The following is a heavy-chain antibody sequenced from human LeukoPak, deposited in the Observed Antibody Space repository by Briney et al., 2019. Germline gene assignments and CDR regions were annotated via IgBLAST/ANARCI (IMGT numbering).Heavy chain of an antibody. J-gene: IGHJ3*02. CDR3: ARAGDSSGWYGVSDDDAFDI. CDR1: GFTVSSNY. V-gene: IGHV3-66*01. Sequence: QPGGSLRLSCAASGFTVSSNYMSWVRQAPGKGLEWVSVIYSGGSTYYADSVKGRFTISRDNSKNTLYLQMNSLRAEDTAVYYCARAGDSSGWYGVSDDDAFDIWGQGTMVTVSS. CDR2: IYSGGST. D-gene: IGHD6-19*01.